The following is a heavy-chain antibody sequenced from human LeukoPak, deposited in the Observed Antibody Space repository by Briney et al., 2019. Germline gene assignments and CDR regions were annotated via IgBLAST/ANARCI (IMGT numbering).Heavy chain of an antibody. CDR3: ARTTTFAPHFDY. Sequence: GGSLRLSCAASEFAFSNYWMHWVRQAPGWGLMWVSRINGDGSLTNYADSVKGRFTISRDNSKNTLYLQMNSLRAEDTAVYYCARTTTFAPHFDYWGQGTLVTVSS. CDR2: INGDGSLT. CDR1: EFAFSNYW. V-gene: IGHV3-74*01. J-gene: IGHJ4*02. D-gene: IGHD1-1*01.